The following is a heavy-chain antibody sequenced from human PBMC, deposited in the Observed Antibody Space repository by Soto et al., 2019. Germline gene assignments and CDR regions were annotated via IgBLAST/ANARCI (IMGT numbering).Heavy chain of an antibody. D-gene: IGHD2-21*01. J-gene: IGHJ1*01. Sequence: PGGSLRLSCGASGFTFINYALSWVRQAPGKGLEWVSSISGSGTDTKYADSVKGRSTISRDNSKNTVYLQVNSLRGEDTAVYYCAKNCGGNCYSTSRIVFQHWGQGTQVTVSS. CDR3: AKNCGGNCYSTSRIVFQH. V-gene: IGHV3-23*01. CDR2: ISGSGTDT. CDR1: GFTFINYA.